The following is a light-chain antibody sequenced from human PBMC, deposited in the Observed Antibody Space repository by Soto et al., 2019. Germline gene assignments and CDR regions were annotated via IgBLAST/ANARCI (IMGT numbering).Light chain of an antibody. CDR1: QSVSSSY. CDR3: QQYGSSPPT. V-gene: IGKV3-20*01. Sequence: EIVLTQSPGTLSLSPGERATLSGGGSQSVSSSYLAWYQQKPGQAPRLLIYGASSRATGIPDRFSGSGSGTDFTLTISRLEPEDFALYYCQQYGSSPPTFGQGTKVDIK. J-gene: IGKJ1*01. CDR2: GAS.